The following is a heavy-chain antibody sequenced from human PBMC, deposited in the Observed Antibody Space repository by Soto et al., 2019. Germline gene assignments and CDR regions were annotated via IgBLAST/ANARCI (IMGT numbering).Heavy chain of an antibody. CDR1: GLTFSDRY. V-gene: IGHV3-72*01. Sequence: GGSLRLSCASSGLTFSDRYMDWVRQAPGKGLERVGRIRKKTNSYTTEYAASVKGRFIISRDDSTNSLYLQMSSLKTEDTAVYYCTTVTTVDYYFDYWGQGTLVTVSS. CDR3: TTVTTVDYYFDY. D-gene: IGHD4-17*01. CDR2: IRKKTNSYTT. J-gene: IGHJ4*02.